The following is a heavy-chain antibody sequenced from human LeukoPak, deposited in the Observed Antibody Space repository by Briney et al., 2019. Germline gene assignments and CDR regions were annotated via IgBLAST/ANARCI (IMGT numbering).Heavy chain of an antibody. CDR2: ISSIGRTI. V-gene: IGHV3-48*03. D-gene: IGHD3-10*01. CDR1: GFTFSSYE. CDR3: ARDWGSGNYYPTNFEY. J-gene: IGHJ4*02. Sequence: GGSLRLSCAASGFTFSSYEMNWVRQAPGKGLEWVSYISSIGRTIYYADSVKGRFTISRDNAKNSMYLQMNSLRAEDTAMYYCARDWGSGNYYPTNFEYWGQGTLVTVSS.